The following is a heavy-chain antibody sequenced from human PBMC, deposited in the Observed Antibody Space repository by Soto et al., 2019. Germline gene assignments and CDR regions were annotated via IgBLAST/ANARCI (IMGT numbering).Heavy chain of an antibody. Sequence: EVQVLESGGGLAQPGGSLRLSCVASGFTFSDYAMAWVGQSPGKGLEWVSSISGSGGSTYYADSVNGRFTISRDNSKNTVFLQMNSLRAEDTAVYYCAKDHGMDVWGQGATVTVSS. CDR1: GFTFSDYA. V-gene: IGHV3-23*01. CDR3: AKDHGMDV. J-gene: IGHJ6*02. CDR2: ISGSGGST.